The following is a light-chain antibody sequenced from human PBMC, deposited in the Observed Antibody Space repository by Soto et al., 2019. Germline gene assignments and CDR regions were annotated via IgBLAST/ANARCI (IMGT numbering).Light chain of an antibody. CDR3: QQSYSTPFT. V-gene: IGKV1-39*01. Sequence: DIQMTQSPSSLSASVGDRVTITCRTSQSISSYLNWYQQKPGKATKLLIYAASSLQSGVPSSFSGSESGTDFTLTISDPQPEDFATYDCQQSYSTPFTFGPGTKVDIK. J-gene: IGKJ3*01. CDR1: QSISSY. CDR2: AAS.